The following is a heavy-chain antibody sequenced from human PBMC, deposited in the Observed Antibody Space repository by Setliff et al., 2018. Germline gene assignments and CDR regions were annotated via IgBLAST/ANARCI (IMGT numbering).Heavy chain of an antibody. V-gene: IGHV1-69*13. CDR3: ATVNRGGYHSIYWYFAP. J-gene: IGHJ2*01. Sequence: SVKVSCKASGGSFNNYPISWVRQAPGHGLEWMGGIIPMFRTGKYAQRFQGRVTFSADASTATAYMEVTSLRSEDTAVYYCATVNRGGYHSIYWYFAPWGRGTLVTVSS. CDR2: IIPMFRTG. D-gene: IGHD1-26*01. CDR1: GGSFNNYP.